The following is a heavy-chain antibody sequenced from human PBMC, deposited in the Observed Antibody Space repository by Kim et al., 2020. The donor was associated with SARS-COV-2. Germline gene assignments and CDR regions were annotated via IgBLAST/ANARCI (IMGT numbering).Heavy chain of an antibody. V-gene: IGHV4-59*08. CDR2: IYYSGST. J-gene: IGHJ3*02. CDR3: ARLGSRAGAFVI. Sequence: SETLSLTCTVSGGSISSYSWSWIRQPPGKGLEWIGYIYYSGSTNYNPSLKSRVTISVDTSKNQFSLKLSSVTAADTAVYYCARLGSRAGAFVIWGQGTMV. D-gene: IGHD3-10*01. CDR1: GGSISSYS.